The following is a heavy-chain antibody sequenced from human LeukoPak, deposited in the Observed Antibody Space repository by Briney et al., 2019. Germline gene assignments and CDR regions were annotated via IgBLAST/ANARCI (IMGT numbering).Heavy chain of an antibody. D-gene: IGHD2-2*02. Sequence: SETLSLTCTVSGGSISSYYWSWIRQPPGKGLEWIGYIYYSGSTNYNPSLKSRDTISVDTSKNQFSLKLSSVTAADTAVYYCARDGPHGAAAILGFSVVNWFDPWGQGTLVTVSS. V-gene: IGHV4-59*12. CDR3: ARDGPHGAAAILGFSVVNWFDP. CDR2: IYYSGST. J-gene: IGHJ5*02. CDR1: GGSISSYY.